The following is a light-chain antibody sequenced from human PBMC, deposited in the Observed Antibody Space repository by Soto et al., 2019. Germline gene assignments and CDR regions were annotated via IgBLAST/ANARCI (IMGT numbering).Light chain of an antibody. Sequence: DILINPSPGPLTLALGEENHINFQFRQRVLTSSHQQNYLAWFQQKQGQPPKLLIYWASTRASGVPDRFSGSGSGTNFSLIISSLQAEDVAVYYCQQYSVTPPTFGQGTKVEI. CDR3: QQYSVTPPT. CDR2: WAS. V-gene: IGKV4-1*01. CDR1: QRVLTSSHQQNY. J-gene: IGKJ1*01.